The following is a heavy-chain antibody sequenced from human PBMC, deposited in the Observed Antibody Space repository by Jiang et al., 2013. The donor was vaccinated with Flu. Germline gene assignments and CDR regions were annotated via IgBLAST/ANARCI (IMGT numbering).Heavy chain of an antibody. CDR3: ASSRLRAGSVDF. CDR1: GGSISNYH. CDR2: VVDSENI. V-gene: IGHV4-4*07. Sequence: GLVKPSETLSLTCDVSGGSISNYHWNWIRQPAGKGLEWIGRVVDSENINYSPSLRSRVTMSVDTSKNQFSLILTSVTAADTAVYYCASSRLRAGSVDFWGQGTLVIVSS. J-gene: IGHJ4*02. D-gene: IGHD6-13*01.